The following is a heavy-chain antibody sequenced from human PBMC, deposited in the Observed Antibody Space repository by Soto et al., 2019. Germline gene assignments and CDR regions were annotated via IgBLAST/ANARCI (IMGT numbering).Heavy chain of an antibody. D-gene: IGHD1-26*01. CDR1: GSSIGSSTYF. V-gene: IGHV4-39*01. CDR3: ARHLWSGSYSDY. Sequence: KASETLSLTCTVSGSSIGSSTYFWGWIRQPPGKGLEWIGSIYYNGRTYYNPSLKSRVTISADTSKNKFSLKLSSVTAADTAVYYCARHLWSGSYSDYWGLGTLVTGSS. J-gene: IGHJ4*02. CDR2: IYYNGRT.